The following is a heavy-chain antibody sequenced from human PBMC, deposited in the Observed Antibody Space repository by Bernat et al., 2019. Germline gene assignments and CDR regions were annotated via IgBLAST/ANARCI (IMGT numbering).Heavy chain of an antibody. V-gene: IGHV1-8*01. CDR2: MNPTSGNT. CDR1: GYTFTSFD. D-gene: IGHD6-13*01. CDR3: ARGRDSSSHLDY. Sequence: QVQLVQSGAEVKKPGASVKVSCKASGYTFTSFDINWVRQAAGQGPEWRGWMNPTSGNTGYAQKFQGRVTMTRDTPTNTAYMDLSSLTSEDTAVYYCARGRDSSSHLDYWGQGTLLTVSS. J-gene: IGHJ4*02.